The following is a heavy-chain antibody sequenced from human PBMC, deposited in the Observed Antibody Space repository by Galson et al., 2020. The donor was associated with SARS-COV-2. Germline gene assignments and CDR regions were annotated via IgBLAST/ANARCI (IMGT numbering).Heavy chain of an antibody. CDR1: GFTFSSYA. V-gene: IGHV3-23*01. CDR2: ISGSGGST. Sequence: GESLKISCAASGFTFSSYAMSWVRQAPGKGLEWVSAISGSGGSTYYADSVKGRFTISRDNSKNTLYLQMNSLRAEDTAVYYCAKDRSRLGELSQFDYWGQGTLVTVSS. D-gene: IGHD3-16*02. J-gene: IGHJ4*02. CDR3: AKDRSRLGELSQFDY.